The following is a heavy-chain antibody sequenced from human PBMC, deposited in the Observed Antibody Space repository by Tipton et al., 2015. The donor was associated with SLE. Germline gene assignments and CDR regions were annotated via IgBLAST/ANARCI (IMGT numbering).Heavy chain of an antibody. J-gene: IGHJ5*02. CDR3: ARVRSNWFAP. Sequence: GSLRLSCEASGFSFSDFQMSWVRQAPGRGLEWVSYISTGGGNMYYADSVKGRFTISRDNGKNSLYLEMNSLRVEDTAVYYCARVRSNWFAPWGQGTLVTVSS. V-gene: IGHV3-11*04. CDR2: ISTGGGNM. CDR1: GFSFSDFQ.